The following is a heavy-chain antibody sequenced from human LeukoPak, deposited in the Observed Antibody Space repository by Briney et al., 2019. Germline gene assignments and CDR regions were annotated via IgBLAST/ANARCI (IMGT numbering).Heavy chain of an antibody. CDR1: GGSITSYY. CDR3: ARGRITMVRGVIRGWFDP. CDR2: INHSGST. Sequence: SETLSLTCTVSGGSITSYYWSWIRQPPGKGLEWIGEINHSGSTNYNPSLKSRVTISVDTSKNQFSLKLSSVTAADTAVYYCARGRITMVRGVIRGWFDPWGQGTLVTVSS. V-gene: IGHV4-34*01. D-gene: IGHD3-10*01. J-gene: IGHJ5*02.